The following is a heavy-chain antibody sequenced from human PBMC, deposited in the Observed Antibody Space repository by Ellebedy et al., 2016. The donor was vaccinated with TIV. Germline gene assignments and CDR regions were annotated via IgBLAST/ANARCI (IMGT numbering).Heavy chain of an antibody. CDR2: LWGNGGGA. J-gene: IGHJ4*02. Sequence: GESLKISCAASGFTFGDFAMSWVRQAPGKGLEWVSFLWGNGGGAHADSLKGRFTISRDNSKNTLYLQMNSLRAEDTAVYYCAKDVLVGTTPPSLDSWGQGTLVTVSS. CDR3: AKDVLVGTTPPSLDS. CDR1: GFTFGDFA. V-gene: IGHV3-23*01. D-gene: IGHD3-22*01.